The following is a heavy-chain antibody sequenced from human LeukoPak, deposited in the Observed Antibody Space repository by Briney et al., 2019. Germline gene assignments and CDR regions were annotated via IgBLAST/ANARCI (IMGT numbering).Heavy chain of an antibody. CDR2: IYYSGST. J-gene: IGHJ4*02. CDR3: ARTYYYGSGSYYNYFDY. V-gene: IGHV4-59*08. Sequence: SETLSLTCTVSGGSISSYYWSWIRQPPGKGLEWIGYIYYSGSTNCNPSLKSRVTISVDTSKNQFSLKLSSVTAADTAVYYCARTYYYGSGSYYNYFDYWGQGTLVTVSS. CDR1: GGSISSYY. D-gene: IGHD3-10*01.